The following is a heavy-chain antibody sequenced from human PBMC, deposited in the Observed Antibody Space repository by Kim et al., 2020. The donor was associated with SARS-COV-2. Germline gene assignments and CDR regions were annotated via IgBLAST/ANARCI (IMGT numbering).Heavy chain of an antibody. CDR1: GGSISSSSYY. V-gene: IGHV4-39*07. CDR2: IYYSGST. CDR3: ARVIVGGIIAAAGNGYFDY. Sequence: SETLSLTCTVSGGSISSSSYYWGWIRQPPGKGLEWIGSIYYSGSTYYNPSLKSRVTISVDTSKNQFSLKLSSVTAADTAVYYCARVIVGGIIAAAGNGYFDYWGQGTLVTVSS. J-gene: IGHJ4*02. D-gene: IGHD6-13*01.